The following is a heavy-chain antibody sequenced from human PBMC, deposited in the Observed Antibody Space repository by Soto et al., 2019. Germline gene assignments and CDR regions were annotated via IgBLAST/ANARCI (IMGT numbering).Heavy chain of an antibody. V-gene: IGHV1-58*02. CDR3: AVDVRGYSGYDRPRGFGP. J-gene: IGHJ5*02. CDR1: GFTFTSSA. D-gene: IGHD5-12*01. CDR2: IVVGSGNT. Sequence: SVKLSCKASGFTFTSSAMQWVRQARGRRLEWIGWIVVGSGNTNYAQKFQERVTITRDMSTSTAYMELSSLRSEDTAVYYCAVDVRGYSGYDRPRGFGPWGQGTLVTVSS.